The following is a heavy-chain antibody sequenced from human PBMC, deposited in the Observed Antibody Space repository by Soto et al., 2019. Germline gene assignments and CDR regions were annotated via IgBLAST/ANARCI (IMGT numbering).Heavy chain of an antibody. CDR2: IYHSGST. D-gene: IGHD6-6*01. CDR1: GYSISSGYY. V-gene: IGHV4-38-2*02. CDR3: ARDHSSSPGGY. Sequence: PSETLSLTCAVSGYSISSGYYWGWIRQPPGKGLEWIGSIYHSGSTYYNPSLKSRVTISVDTSKNQFSLKLSSVTAADTAVYYCARDHSSSPGGYWGQGTLVTVSS. J-gene: IGHJ1*01.